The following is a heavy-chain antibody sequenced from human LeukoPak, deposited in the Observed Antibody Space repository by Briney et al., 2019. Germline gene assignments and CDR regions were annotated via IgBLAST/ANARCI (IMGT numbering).Heavy chain of an antibody. Sequence: SETLSLTCTVSGGSISSSSYYWGWIRQPPGKGLEWIGNIYYSGSTYYNPSLKSRLTISVDTSKNQFSLKLSSVTAADTAVYYCASHSRFLEWLLPHDYWGQGTLVTVSS. J-gene: IGHJ4*02. CDR3: ASHSRFLEWLLPHDY. CDR2: IYYSGST. D-gene: IGHD3-3*01. CDR1: GGSISSSSYY. V-gene: IGHV4-39*01.